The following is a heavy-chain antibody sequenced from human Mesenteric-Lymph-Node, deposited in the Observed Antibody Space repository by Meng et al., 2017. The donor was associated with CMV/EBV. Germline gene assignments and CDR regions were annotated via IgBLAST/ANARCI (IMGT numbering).Heavy chain of an antibody. CDR3: AKKTPGGPTNPSFDY. J-gene: IGHJ4*02. CDR1: GFPFSDYA. V-gene: IGHV3-23*01. Sequence: GGPLRLSCAASGFPFSDYAMSWVRQAPGKGLEWVSGISGSGGTIYYADSVKGRFTMSKDKSKNMLYLQMNSLRVEDTAVYYCAKKTPGGPTNPSFDYWGQGTLVTVSS. D-gene: IGHD1-14*01. CDR2: ISGSGGTI.